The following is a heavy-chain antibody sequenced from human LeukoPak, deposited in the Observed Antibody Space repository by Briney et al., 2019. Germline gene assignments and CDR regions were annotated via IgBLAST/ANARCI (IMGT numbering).Heavy chain of an antibody. V-gene: IGHV4-59*01. CDR2: INYSGST. Sequence: SETLSLTCTVSGGSISSYYWSWIRQPPGKGLEWIGDINYSGSTNYNPSLKSRGTISLDTSKNQFSLRLCSVTAADTAVYYCARVNWNYAVVGGPNFFSYGMDVWGQGCTVTVSS. J-gene: IGHJ6*01. CDR1: GGSISSYY. D-gene: IGHD1-7*01. CDR3: ARVNWNYAVVGGPNFFSYGMDV.